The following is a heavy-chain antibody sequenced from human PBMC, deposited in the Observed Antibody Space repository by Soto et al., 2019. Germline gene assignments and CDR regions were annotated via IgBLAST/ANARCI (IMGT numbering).Heavy chain of an antibody. CDR2: IYPGDSDT. J-gene: IGHJ4*02. V-gene: IGHV5-51*01. CDR1: GYSFTSYW. D-gene: IGHD3-22*01. CDR3: TRESAWNYDSSGYYY. Sequence: GESLKISCKGSGYSFTSYWIGWVRQMPGKGLEWMGIIYPGDSDTRYSPSFQGQVTISADTSASTAYMELSSLRSEDTAVYYCTRESAWNYDSSGYYYWGQGTLVTVSS.